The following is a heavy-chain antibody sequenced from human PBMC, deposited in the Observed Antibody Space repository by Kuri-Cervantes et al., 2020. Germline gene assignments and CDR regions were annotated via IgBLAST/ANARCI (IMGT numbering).Heavy chain of an antibody. Sequence: SCTVSGGSISSYYWSWIRQPPGKGLEWIGYIYYSGSTYYNPSLKSRVTISVDTSKNQFSLKLSSVTAADTAVYYCARDVGGEDYFDYWGQGTLVTVSS. J-gene: IGHJ4*02. CDR3: ARDVGGEDYFDY. CDR1: GGSISSYY. CDR2: IYYSGST. V-gene: IGHV4-30-4*01. D-gene: IGHD3-16*01.